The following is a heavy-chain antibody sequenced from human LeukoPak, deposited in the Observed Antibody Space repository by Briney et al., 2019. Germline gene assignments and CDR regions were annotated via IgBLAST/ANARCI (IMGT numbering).Heavy chain of an antibody. V-gene: IGHV5-51*01. CDR3: ARQEARAGRGIDY. J-gene: IGHJ4*02. CDR1: GYNFITYW. CDR2: IYPADSDT. Sequence: GESLRISCKGFGYNFITYWIGWVRQMPGKGPEWMGIIYPADSDTRYSPSFQGQVTMSVDKSISTAYLQWSSLKASDTAIYYCARQEARAGRGIDYWGQGTQVTVSS. D-gene: IGHD6-19*01.